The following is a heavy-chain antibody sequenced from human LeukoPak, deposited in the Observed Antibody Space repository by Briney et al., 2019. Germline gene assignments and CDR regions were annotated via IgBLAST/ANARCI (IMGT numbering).Heavy chain of an antibody. D-gene: IGHD2/OR15-2a*01. V-gene: IGHV1-69*01. J-gene: IGHJ1*01. CDR1: GGTFSSYA. Sequence: SVKVSCKGCGGTFSSYAMNGVGQAPGQGLEWVGVITPLFGTSKYAHTFHGRVTITAAESTSTAYLELSSLRSEATAVYYCARDSPDFRSLLFHWGQGTLVTVSS. CDR2: ITPLFGTS. CDR3: ARDSPDFRSLLFH.